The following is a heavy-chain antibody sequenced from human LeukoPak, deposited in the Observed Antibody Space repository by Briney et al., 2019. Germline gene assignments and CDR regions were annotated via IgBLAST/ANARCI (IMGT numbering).Heavy chain of an antibody. V-gene: IGHV3-7*02. CDR3: AKAYCGGDCYSGEMDY. D-gene: IGHD2-21*02. CDR1: RFTFSNYW. J-gene: IGHJ4*02. CDR2: INQDGSEK. Sequence: GGSLRLSCAASRFTFSNYWMSWVRQAPGKGLEWVANINQDGSEKYYVDSVRGRFSISRDNSKNTLYLQMNSLRAEDTAVYYCAKAYCGGDCYSGEMDYWGQGTLVTVSS.